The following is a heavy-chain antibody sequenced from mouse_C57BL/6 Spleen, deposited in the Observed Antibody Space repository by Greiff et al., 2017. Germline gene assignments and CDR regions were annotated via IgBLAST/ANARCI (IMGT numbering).Heavy chain of an antibody. CDR3: ARGLGGLAWFAY. CDR1: GFTFSDYG. Sequence: DVKLVESGGGLVKPGGSLKLSCAASGFTFSDYGMHWVRQAPEKGLEWVAYISSGSSTIYYADTVKGRFTISRDNAKNTLFLQMTSLRSEDTAMYYCARGLGGLAWFAYWGQGTLVTVSA. D-gene: IGHD4-1*01. CDR2: ISSGSSTI. J-gene: IGHJ3*01. V-gene: IGHV5-17*01.